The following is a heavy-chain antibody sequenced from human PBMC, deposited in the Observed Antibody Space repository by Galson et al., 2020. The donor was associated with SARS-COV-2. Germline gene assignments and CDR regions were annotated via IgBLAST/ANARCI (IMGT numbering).Heavy chain of an antibody. CDR2: MNQEGSQK. Sequence: GGSLRLSCAASGFTFSNFWMNWVRQTPGKGLEWVANMNQEGSQKAHADSVKGRLTIPRENAKNPLYLQMNTRREEDTAVYDCARGADGSFASWGQGILVTVSS. CDR1: GFTFSNFW. J-gene: IGHJ5*02. V-gene: IGHV3-7*01. CDR3: ARGADGSFAS.